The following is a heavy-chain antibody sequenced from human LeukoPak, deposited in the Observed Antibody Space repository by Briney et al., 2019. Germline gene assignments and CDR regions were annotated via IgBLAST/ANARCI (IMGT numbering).Heavy chain of an antibody. CDR1: GYTFTGYY. J-gene: IGHJ4*02. CDR3: ATRDVVVAATEHDY. CDR2: INPNSGGT. Sequence: ASVKVSCKASGYTFTGYYMHWVRQAPGQGLEWMGWINPNSGGTNYAQKFQGGVTMTRDTSISTAYMELSRLRSDDTAVYYCATRDVVVAATEHDYWGQGTLVTVPS. D-gene: IGHD2-15*01. V-gene: IGHV1-2*02.